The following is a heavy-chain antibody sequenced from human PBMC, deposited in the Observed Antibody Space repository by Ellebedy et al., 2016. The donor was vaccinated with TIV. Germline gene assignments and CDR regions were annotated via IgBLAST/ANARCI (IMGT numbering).Heavy chain of an antibody. J-gene: IGHJ6*02. CDR2: IYYSGST. Sequence: MPGGSLRLSCTVSGGSISSSSYYWGWIRQPPGKGLEWIGSIYYSGSTYYNPSLKSRVTISVDTSKNQFSLKLSSVTAADTAVYYCASGPYSSSFAYGMDVWGQGTTVTVSS. CDR3: ASGPYSSSFAYGMDV. V-gene: IGHV4-39*01. D-gene: IGHD6-13*01. CDR1: GGSISSSSYY.